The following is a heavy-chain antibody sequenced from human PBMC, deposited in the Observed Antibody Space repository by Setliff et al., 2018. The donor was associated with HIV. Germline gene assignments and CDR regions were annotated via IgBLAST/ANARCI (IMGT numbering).Heavy chain of an antibody. CDR3: AREDTTGYYSLSAFDI. Sequence: SETLSLTCAVSGGSISSSNWWSWVRQPPGKGLEWIGEIYHSGRTKYNPSLKSRVTMSVDTSKNQFSLKLKSVTAADTAVYYCAREDTTGYYSLSAFDIWGQGTLVTVSS. J-gene: IGHJ3*02. V-gene: IGHV4-4*02. CDR2: IYHSGRT. D-gene: IGHD3-22*01. CDR1: GGSISSSNW.